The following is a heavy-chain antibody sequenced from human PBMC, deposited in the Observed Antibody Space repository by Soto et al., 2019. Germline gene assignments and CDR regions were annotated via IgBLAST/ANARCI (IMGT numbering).Heavy chain of an antibody. D-gene: IGHD3-3*01. J-gene: IGHJ4*02. CDR1: GYTFTSYD. Sequence: ASVKVSCKASGYTFTSYDINWVRQATGQGLEWMGWMNPNSGSTYYADSVKGRFTISRDNSKNTLYLQMNSLRAEDTAVYYCAKLYACLDLCPFDYWGQGTLVTVSS. CDR2: MNPNSGST. V-gene: IGHV1-8*01. CDR3: AKLYACLDLCPFDY.